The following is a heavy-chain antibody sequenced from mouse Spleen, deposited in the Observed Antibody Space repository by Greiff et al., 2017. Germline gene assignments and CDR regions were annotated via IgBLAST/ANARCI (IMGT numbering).Heavy chain of an antibody. CDR3: ARRALYYYGSSYVPFDY. D-gene: IGHD1-1*01. Sequence: QVQLKESGAELMKPGASVKLSCKATGYTFTGYWIEWVKQRPGHGLEWIGEILPGSGSTNYNEKFKGKATFTADTSSNTAYMQLSSLTTEDSAIYYCARRALYYYGSSYVPFDYWGQGTTLTVSS. V-gene: IGHV1-9*01. CDR2: ILPGSGST. CDR1: GYTFTGYW. J-gene: IGHJ2*01.